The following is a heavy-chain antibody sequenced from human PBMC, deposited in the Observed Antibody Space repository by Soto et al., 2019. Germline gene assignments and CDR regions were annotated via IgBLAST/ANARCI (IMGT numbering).Heavy chain of an antibody. Sequence: SETLSLTCAVYGGSFSGYYWSWIRQPPGKGLEWIGEINHSGSTNYNPSLKSRVTISVDTSKNQFSLELSSVTAADTAVYYCAGDIVVVPAAILRNGMDVWGQGTTVTVSS. CDR3: AGDIVVVPAAILRNGMDV. CDR1: GGSFSGYY. V-gene: IGHV4-34*01. J-gene: IGHJ6*02. CDR2: INHSGST. D-gene: IGHD2-2*01.